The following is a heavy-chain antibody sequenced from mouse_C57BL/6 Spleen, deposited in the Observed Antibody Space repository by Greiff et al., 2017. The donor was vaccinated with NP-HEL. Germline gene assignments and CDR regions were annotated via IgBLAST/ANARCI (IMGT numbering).Heavy chain of an antibody. V-gene: IGHV1-15*01. Sequence: QVQLQQSGAELVRPGASVTLSCKASGYTFTDYEMHWVKQTPVHGLEWIGAIDPETGGTAYNQKFKGKAILTADKSSSTAYMELRSLTSEDSAVYYCTRGGNYAYYYAMDYWGQGTSVTVSS. CDR2: IDPETGGT. CDR1: GYTFTDYE. D-gene: IGHD2-1*01. CDR3: TRGGNYAYYYAMDY. J-gene: IGHJ4*01.